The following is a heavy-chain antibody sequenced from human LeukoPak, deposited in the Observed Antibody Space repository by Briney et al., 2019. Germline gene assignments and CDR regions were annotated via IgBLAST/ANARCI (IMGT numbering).Heavy chain of an antibody. Sequence: GGSLRLSCAASGFTFSSYAMSWVRQAPGKGLEWVSAISGSGGSTYYADSVKGRFTISRDSSKNTLYLQMNSLRAEDTAVYYCAKGSGSYYGAFDIWGQGTMVTVSS. V-gene: IGHV3-23*01. CDR1: GFTFSSYA. J-gene: IGHJ3*02. D-gene: IGHD1-26*01. CDR3: AKGSGSYYGAFDI. CDR2: ISGSGGST.